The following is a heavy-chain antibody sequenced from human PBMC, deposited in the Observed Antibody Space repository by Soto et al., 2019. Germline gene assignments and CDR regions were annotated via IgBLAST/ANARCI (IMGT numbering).Heavy chain of an antibody. CDR1: VGPLLITT. D-gene: IGHD6-19*01. CDR2: INYSGST. J-gene: IGHJ4*02. CDR3: ARGGRYTSGWYLDYFDY. Sequence: PSEPCPSPALSMVGPLLITTGTGSASPQGRGWSGLGEINYSGSTDYNPSLESRVTISVDTSKKQFSLNRSSVTAAATAIYYCARGGRYTSGWYLDYFDYWGKGPVVTVSS. V-gene: IGHV4-34*01.